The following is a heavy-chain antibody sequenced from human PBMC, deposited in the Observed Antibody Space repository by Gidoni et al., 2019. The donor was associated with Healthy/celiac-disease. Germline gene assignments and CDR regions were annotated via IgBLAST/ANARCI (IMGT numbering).Heavy chain of an antibody. CDR2: FDPEDGET. V-gene: IGHV1-24*01. J-gene: IGHJ6*02. CDR1: GYTLTELS. CDR3: ATGCSNCARRRFYGMDV. Sequence: QVQLVQSGAEVKKPGASVKVSCTVSGYTLTELSMHWVRQAPGKGLEWMGGFDPEDGETIYAQKFQGRVTMTEDTSTDTAYMELSSLRSEDTAVYYCATGCSNCARRRFYGMDVWGQGTTVTVSS. D-gene: IGHD2-21*01.